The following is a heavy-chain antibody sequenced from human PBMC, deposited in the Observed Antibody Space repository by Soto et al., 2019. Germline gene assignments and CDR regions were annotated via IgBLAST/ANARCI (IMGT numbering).Heavy chain of an antibody. CDR3: AFDYRDY. V-gene: IGHV3-72*01. CDR2: SRNKADSYSP. D-gene: IGHD3-9*01. CDR1: GFTFSDHH. J-gene: IGHJ4*01. Sequence: EVQLVESGGGLVQAGGSLRLSCAVSGFTFSDHHMDWVRQAPGKGLEWVGRSRNKADSYSPEYAATVKGRFTIPRDDSHNSLYLQVDSMKTDDTAVSDCAFDYRDYWRHRTLVNVSS.